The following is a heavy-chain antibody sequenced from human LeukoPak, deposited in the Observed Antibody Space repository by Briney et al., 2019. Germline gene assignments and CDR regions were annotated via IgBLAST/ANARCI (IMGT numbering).Heavy chain of an antibody. CDR2: ISAYSGHT. D-gene: IGHD3-9*01. CDR1: GYTFTSYG. J-gene: IGHJ5*02. Sequence: EASVKVSCKASGYTFTSYGISWVRQAPGQGLEWMGRISAYSGHTNYAQKLQVRVTMTTDTSTSTAYMELRSLRSDDTAVYYCARSGLLTGYFPARLSWFDPWGQGTLVTVSS. CDR3: ARSGLLTGYFPARLSWFDP. V-gene: IGHV1-18*01.